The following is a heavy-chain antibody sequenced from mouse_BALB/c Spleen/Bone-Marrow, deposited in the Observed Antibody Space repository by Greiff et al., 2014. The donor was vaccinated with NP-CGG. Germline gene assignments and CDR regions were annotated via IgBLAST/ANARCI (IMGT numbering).Heavy chain of an antibody. CDR1: GFTFSDYY. CDR2: ISDGGGYT. Sequence: EVKLQESGGGLVKPGGSLKLSCAASGFTFSDYYMYWVRRTPEKRLEWVATISDGGGYTYYPDSVWGRFTISRDNAKNNLYLQMSSLKSEDTAMYYCARSGERYGAMDYWGQGTSVTVFS. D-gene: IGHD2-10*02. J-gene: IGHJ4*01. CDR3: ARSGERYGAMDY. V-gene: IGHV5-4*02.